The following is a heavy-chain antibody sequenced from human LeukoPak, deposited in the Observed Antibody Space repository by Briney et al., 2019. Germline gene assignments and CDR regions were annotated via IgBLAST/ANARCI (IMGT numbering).Heavy chain of an antibody. J-gene: IGHJ3*02. CDR1: GGTFSSYA. CDR2: IIPILGIA. D-gene: IGHD3-22*01. Sequence: GASVKVSCKASGGTFSSYAISWVRQAPGQGLEWMGRIIPILGIANYAQKFQGRVTITADKSTSTAYMELSSLRSEDTAVYYCARDRLDYYDSSGYYSPVDAFDIWGQGTMVTVSS. CDR3: ARDRLDYYDSSGYYSPVDAFDI. V-gene: IGHV1-69*04.